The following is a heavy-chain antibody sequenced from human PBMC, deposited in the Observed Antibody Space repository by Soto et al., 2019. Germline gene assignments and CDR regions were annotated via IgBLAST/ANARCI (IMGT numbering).Heavy chain of an antibody. J-gene: IGHJ6*02. CDR3: ARSLLDEYSSSWRSAYYGMDV. CDR2: FNPNNGET. V-gene: IGHV1-24*01. D-gene: IGHD2-2*01. Sequence: ASVKVSCKVSGYTLTELSMHWVRQAPGKGLEWMGCFNPNNGETNNAQKFQGRVTMTRDTSTSTVYMELSALISDDTAVYFCARSLLDEYSSSWRSAYYGMDVWGQGTTVTVSS. CDR1: GYTLTELS.